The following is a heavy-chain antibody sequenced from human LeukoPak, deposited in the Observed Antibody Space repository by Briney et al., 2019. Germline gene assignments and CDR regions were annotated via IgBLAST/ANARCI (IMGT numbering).Heavy chain of an antibody. V-gene: IGHV1-2*04. CDR2: INPNSGGT. CDR1: GYTFTGYY. CDR3: ARGAYSGYDRSAFDI. Sequence: GASLKVSCKAFGYTFTGYYMHLVRQAPGQGLEWMGWINPNSGGTNHAQKFQGWVTMTRDTYISTACMELSRLRSDDTAVYYCARGAYSGYDRSAFDIWGQGTMVTVSS. D-gene: IGHD5-12*01. J-gene: IGHJ3*02.